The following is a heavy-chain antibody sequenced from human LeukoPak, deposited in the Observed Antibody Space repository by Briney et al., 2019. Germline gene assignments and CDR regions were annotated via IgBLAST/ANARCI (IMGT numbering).Heavy chain of an antibody. J-gene: IGHJ4*02. V-gene: IGHV4-39*01. CDR3: ASLDVVVTAIPSPFDY. CDR2: IYYSGST. Sequence: PSETLSLTCTVSDGSISSSSYYWGWIRQPPGKGLEWIGSIYYSGSTYYNPSLKSRVTISVDTSKNQFSLKLSSVTAADTAVYYCASLDVVVTAIPSPFDYWGQGTLVTVSS. CDR1: DGSISSSSYY. D-gene: IGHD2-21*02.